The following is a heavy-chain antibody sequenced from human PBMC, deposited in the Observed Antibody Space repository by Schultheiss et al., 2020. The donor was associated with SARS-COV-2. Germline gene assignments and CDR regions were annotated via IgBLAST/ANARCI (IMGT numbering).Heavy chain of an antibody. CDR1: GFTFSDYY. Sequence: GGSLRLSCAASGFTFSDYYMSWIRQAPGKGLEWVSYISSSGSTIYYADSVKGRFTISRDNAKNSLYLQMNSLRAEDTAVYYCARALQVFGVVTTFDYWGQGTLVTVSS. D-gene: IGHD3-3*01. V-gene: IGHV3-11*01. CDR3: ARALQVFGVVTTFDY. CDR2: ISSSGSTI. J-gene: IGHJ4*02.